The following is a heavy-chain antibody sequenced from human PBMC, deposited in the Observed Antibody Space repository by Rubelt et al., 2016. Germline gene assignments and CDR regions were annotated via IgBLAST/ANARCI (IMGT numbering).Heavy chain of an antibody. V-gene: IGHV4-4*02. CDR3: ARDNAYDILTGYYGMDY. Sequence: QESGPGLVKPSGTLSLTCAVSGGSISSSNWWSWVRQPPGKGLEWIGEIYHSGSTNYNPSLKSRVTISVDTSKNQFSLKLSSVTAADTAVYYCARDNAYDILTGYYGMDYWGQGTLVTVSS. CDR2: IYHSGST. CDR1: GGSISSSNW. J-gene: IGHJ4*02. D-gene: IGHD3-9*01.